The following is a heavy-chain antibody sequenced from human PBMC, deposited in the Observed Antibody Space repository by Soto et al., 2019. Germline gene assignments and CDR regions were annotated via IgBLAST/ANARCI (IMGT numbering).Heavy chain of an antibody. CDR2: ISGSGGST. CDR3: ANENYDFWSGYRWFDP. Sequence: GGSLRLSCAASGFTFSSYAMSWVRQAPGKGLEWVSAISGSGGSTYYADSVKGRFTIPRDNSKNTLYLQMNSLRAEDTAVYYCANENYDFWSGYRWFDPWGQGTLVTVSS. D-gene: IGHD3-3*01. V-gene: IGHV3-23*01. J-gene: IGHJ5*02. CDR1: GFTFSSYA.